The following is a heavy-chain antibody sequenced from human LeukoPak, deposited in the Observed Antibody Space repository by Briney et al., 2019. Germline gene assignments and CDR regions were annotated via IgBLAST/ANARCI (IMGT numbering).Heavy chain of an antibody. Sequence: ASVKVSCKASGYTFTGYYMHWVRQAPGQGPEWMGRINPNSGGTNYAQKFQGRVTMTRDTSISTAYMELSRLRSDDTAVYYCARGPGQWPTPFDYWGQGTLVTVSS. CDR1: GYTFTGYY. V-gene: IGHV1-2*06. CDR3: ARGPGQWPTPFDY. D-gene: IGHD6-19*01. J-gene: IGHJ4*02. CDR2: INPNSGGT.